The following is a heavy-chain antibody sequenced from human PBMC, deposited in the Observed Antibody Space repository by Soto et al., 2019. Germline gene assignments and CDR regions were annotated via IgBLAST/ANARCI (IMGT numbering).Heavy chain of an antibody. CDR1: GVSVSSGSFY. V-gene: IGHV4-61*01. CDR2: GSYSGTT. D-gene: IGHD4-17*01. J-gene: IGHJ4*02. CDR3: ARGATVTQYDY. Sequence: ETLSLTCTVSGVSVSSGSFYWAWIRQPPGKGLEWIGFGSYSGTTNYKPSLKSRVTISVDTSRSQISLKVSSLTAADTAVYYCARGATVTQYDYWGQGTLVTVSS.